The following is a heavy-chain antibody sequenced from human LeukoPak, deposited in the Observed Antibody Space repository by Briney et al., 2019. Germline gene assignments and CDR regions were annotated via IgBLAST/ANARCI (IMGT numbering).Heavy chain of an antibody. CDR1: GGSISSSSYY. CDR2: IYYSGST. V-gene: IGHV4-39*01. D-gene: IGHD2/OR15-2a*01. Sequence: SETLSLTCTVSGGSISSSSYYWGWIRQTPGKGLEWIGSIYYSGSTFYSPSLKSRVTISVDTSKNQFSLKLSSVTAADTAVYYCARSPSYLNWFDPWGQGTLVTVSS. J-gene: IGHJ5*02. CDR3: ARSPSYLNWFDP.